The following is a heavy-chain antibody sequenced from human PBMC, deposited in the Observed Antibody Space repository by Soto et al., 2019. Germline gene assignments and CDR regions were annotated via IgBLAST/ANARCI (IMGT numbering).Heavy chain of an antibody. CDR1: GFTFSSYS. CDR3: GTSEQLWLASDY. Sequence: PGGSLRLSCAASGFTFSSYSMNWVRQAPGKGLEWVSSISSSSSYIYYADSVKGRFTISRDNAKNSLYLQMNSLRAEDTAVYYCGTSEQLWLASDYWGQGTLVTVSS. J-gene: IGHJ4*02. CDR2: ISSSSSYI. D-gene: IGHD5-18*01. V-gene: IGHV3-21*01.